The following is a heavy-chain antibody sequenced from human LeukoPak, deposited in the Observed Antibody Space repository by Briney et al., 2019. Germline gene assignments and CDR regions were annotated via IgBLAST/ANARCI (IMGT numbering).Heavy chain of an antibody. Sequence: PGGSLRLSCAASGFTFSDYYMNWIRQAPGKGLEWVSSISSSSSYIYYADSVEGRFTISRDNAKNSLYLQMNSLRAEDTAVYYCARAPYPNLTIFGVVTSYYFDYWGQGTLVTVSS. CDR2: ISSSSSYI. CDR1: GFTFSDYY. D-gene: IGHD3-3*01. CDR3: ARAPYPNLTIFGVVTSYYFDY. J-gene: IGHJ4*02. V-gene: IGHV3-11*06.